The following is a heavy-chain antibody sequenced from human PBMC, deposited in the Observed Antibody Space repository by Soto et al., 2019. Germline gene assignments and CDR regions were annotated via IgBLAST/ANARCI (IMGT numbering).Heavy chain of an antibody. V-gene: IGHV4-39*01. D-gene: IGHD5-18*01. CDR2: ISSSEST. J-gene: IGHJ4*02. CDR1: GGSISTSVYY. CDR3: ARSSPHSPLLYFFDY. Sequence: QLQLQGSGPGLVRPSETLSLTCAVSGGSISTSVYYWGWIRQPPGKGLEWIGSISSSESTYDNPSLKSRVTLSVDTSKNQFSLKLNSVTAADTAVYYCARSSPHSPLLYFFDYWGQGPLVTVSS.